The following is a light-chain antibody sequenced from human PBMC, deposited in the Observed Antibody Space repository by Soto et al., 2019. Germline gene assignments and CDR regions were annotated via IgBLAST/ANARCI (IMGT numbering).Light chain of an antibody. CDR2: AAS. J-gene: IGKJ1*01. Sequence: AIQMTQSPSSLAGSVGDRLTITCRASQDIGNDLGWYQQKPGKAPKLLIYAASSLQSGVSSRFSGSGSGTEFTLTISSLQPEDFATYYCLQVFNFPRAFGQGTQVDIK. CDR1: QDIGND. V-gene: IGKV1-6*02. CDR3: LQVFNFPRA.